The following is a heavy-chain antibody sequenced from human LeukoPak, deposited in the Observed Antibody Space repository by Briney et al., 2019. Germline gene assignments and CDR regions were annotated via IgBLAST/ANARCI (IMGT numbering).Heavy chain of an antibody. J-gene: IGHJ4*02. V-gene: IGHV3-11*04. CDR3: ARVRNPGYCSTARCYVGY. Sequence: GGSLRLSCAASGLTFSGYYMTWLRQAPGKGLEWVSYISSSSDTIYYADSVKGRFTISRDNADNSVYLQMNSLRAEDTALYYCARVRNPGYCSTARCYVGYWGQGTLVTVSS. D-gene: IGHD2-2*01. CDR2: ISSSSDTI. CDR1: GLTFSGYY.